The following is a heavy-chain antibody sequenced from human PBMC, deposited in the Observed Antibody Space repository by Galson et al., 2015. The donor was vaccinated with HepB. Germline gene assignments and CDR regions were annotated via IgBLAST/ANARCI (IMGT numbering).Heavy chain of an antibody. V-gene: IGHV4-39*01. CDR1: GASISGNTYY. D-gene: IGHD3-10*01. J-gene: IGHJ4*02. Sequence: QVQLQESGPGLVKPSETLSLTCTVSGASISGNTYYWGWIRQPPGKGLEWIGTIYYSGISYYNPSLKSRVTMSVDTSKSLFSLKLTSVTAADTAVYFCARRSGSGSRPFDFWGQGTLVTVSS. CDR2: IYYSGIS. CDR3: ARRSGSGSRPFDF.